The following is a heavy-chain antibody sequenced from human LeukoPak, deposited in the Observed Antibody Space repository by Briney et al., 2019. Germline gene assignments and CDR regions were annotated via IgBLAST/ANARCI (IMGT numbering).Heavy chain of an antibody. CDR2: ISSSSSYI. CDR3: AKSYTSGAWLWWD. V-gene: IGHV3-21*01. CDR1: GFTFSSYS. Sequence: PGGSLRLSCAASGFTFSSYSMNWVRQAPGKGLEWVSSISSSSSYIYYADSMKGRFTISRDNAKNSLYLQMNSLRAEDTAVYYCAKSYTSGAWLWWDWGQGTLVTVSS. J-gene: IGHJ4*02. D-gene: IGHD6-19*01.